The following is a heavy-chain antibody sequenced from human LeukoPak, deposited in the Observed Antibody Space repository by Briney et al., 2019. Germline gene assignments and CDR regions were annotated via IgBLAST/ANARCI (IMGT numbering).Heavy chain of an antibody. J-gene: IGHJ6*02. V-gene: IGHV3-7*01. Sequence: ASLRLSCAASGYIFSDYWMTWVRQAPGQGLEWMASIKKDGSVKFYVESVKGRVTMSRDKSKNSVYLQMNRLRAEDTAVYYCARPRYSVTGGHDGMDVWGQGTKVTVSS. D-gene: IGHD5/OR15-5a*01. CDR2: IKKDGSVK. CDR3: ARPRYSVTGGHDGMDV. CDR1: GYIFSDYW.